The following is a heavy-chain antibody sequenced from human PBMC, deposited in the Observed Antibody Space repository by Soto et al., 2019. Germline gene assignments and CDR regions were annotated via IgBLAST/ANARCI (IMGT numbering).Heavy chain of an antibody. CDR3: ALHSGSVY. V-gene: IGHV3-30*03. CDR1: GFTFSSYG. Sequence: GGSLRLSCAASGFTFSSYGMHWVRQAPGKGLEWVAVISYDGSNKYYADSVKGRFTISRDNSKNTLYLQMNSLRAEDTAVYYCALHSGSVYWGQGTLVTVSS. J-gene: IGHJ4*02. CDR2: ISYDGSNK. D-gene: IGHD1-26*01.